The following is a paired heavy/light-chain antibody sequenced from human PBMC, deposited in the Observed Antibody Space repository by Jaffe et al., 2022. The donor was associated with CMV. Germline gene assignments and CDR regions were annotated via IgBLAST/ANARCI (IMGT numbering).Light chain of an antibody. CDR1: SSDVGGYNR. Sequence: QSALTQPPSVSGSPGQSVTISCSGTSSDVGGYNRVSWYQQSPGTAPKLLIYEVTYRPSGVPDRFSGSKSGNTASLTISGLQPEDEANYYCSSYRRSFTWVFGGGTSLTVL. V-gene: IGLV2-18*02. J-gene: IGLJ3*02. CDR3: SSYRRSFTWV. CDR2: EVT.
Heavy chain of an antibody. Sequence: QMHLAESGGGVVQPGGSLRISCAAAGFNFSHYGMHWVRLAPGKGLEWVSIIWYDGSNEYYADSVKGRFTISRDNSKNTVYLEMNSLRAEDTAVYYCARGPTSGGPGAPRHYRMDVWGQGTTVTFSS. CDR2: IWYDGSNE. V-gene: IGHV3-33*01. J-gene: IGHJ6*02. CDR1: GFNFSHYG. D-gene: IGHD3-10*01. CDR3: ARGPTSGGPGAPRHYRMDV.